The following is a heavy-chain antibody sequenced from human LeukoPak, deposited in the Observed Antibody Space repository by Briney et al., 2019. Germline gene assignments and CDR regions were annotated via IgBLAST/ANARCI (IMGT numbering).Heavy chain of an antibody. CDR2: IYYSGNT. CDR3: ASGGMRGATRLLFVY. D-gene: IGHD6-6*01. J-gene: IGHJ4*02. CDR1: GGSISSSY. V-gene: IGHV4-59*01. Sequence: SETLSLTCTVSGGSISSSYWSWIRQPPGKGLEWIGYIYYSGNTNYNPSLKSRVTISVDTSKNQFSLKLSSVTAADTAVYFCASGGMRGATRLLFVYWGQGTLVTVSS.